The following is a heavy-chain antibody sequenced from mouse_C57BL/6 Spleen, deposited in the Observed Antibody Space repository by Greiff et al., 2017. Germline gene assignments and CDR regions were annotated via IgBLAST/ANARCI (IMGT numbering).Heavy chain of an antibody. CDR1: GYTFTDYY. D-gene: IGHD2-5*01. V-gene: IGHV1-19*01. Sequence: EVQLQQSGPVLVKPGASVKMSCKASGYTFTDYYLNWVKQSHGKSLEWIGVINPYNGGTSYNQKFKGKATLTVDKSSSTAYMELNSLTSEDSAVYYCAIFSNSFAYWGQRTLVTVSA. CDR3: AIFSNSFAY. J-gene: IGHJ3*01. CDR2: INPYNGGT.